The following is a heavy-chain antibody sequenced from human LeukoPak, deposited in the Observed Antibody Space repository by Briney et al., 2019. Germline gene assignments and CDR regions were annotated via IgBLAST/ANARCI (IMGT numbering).Heavy chain of an antibody. V-gene: IGHV3-23*01. J-gene: IGHJ4*02. CDR1: GFTFSSNG. CDR3: AKNGLAVAKYYFDY. Sequence: GGSLRLSCAASGFTFSSNGMHWVRQAPGKGLEWVSAISGSGGSTYYADSVKGRFTISRDNSKNTLYLQMNSLRAEDTAVYYCAKNGLAVAKYYFDYWGQGTLVTVSS. D-gene: IGHD6-19*01. CDR2: ISGSGGST.